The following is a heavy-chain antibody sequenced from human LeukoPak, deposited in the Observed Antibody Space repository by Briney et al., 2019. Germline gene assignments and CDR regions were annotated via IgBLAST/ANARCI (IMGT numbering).Heavy chain of an antibody. CDR2: ISYDGSNK. CDR1: GFTFSSYG. CDR3: AKDPLWFGELLYPYFDY. J-gene: IGHJ4*02. V-gene: IGHV3-30*18. Sequence: PGGSLRLSCAASGFTFSSYGMHWVRQALGKGLEWVAVISYDGSNKYYADSVKGRFTISRDNSKNTLYLQMNSLRAEDTAVYYCAKDPLWFGELLYPYFDYWGQGTLVTVSS. D-gene: IGHD3-10*01.